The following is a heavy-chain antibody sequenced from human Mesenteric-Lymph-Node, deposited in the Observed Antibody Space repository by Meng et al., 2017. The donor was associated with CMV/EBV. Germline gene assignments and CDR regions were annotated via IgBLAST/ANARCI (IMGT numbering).Heavy chain of an antibody. CDR1: TFSSYA. CDR2: IIPIFGTA. CDR3: ARSTDYYGSGSYDAFDI. D-gene: IGHD3-10*01. Sequence: TFSSYAISWVRQAPGQGLEWMGGIIPIFGTANYAQKFQGRVTITADKSTSTAYMELSSLRSEDTAVYYCARSTDYYGSGSYDAFDIWGQGTMVTVSS. V-gene: IGHV1-69*06. J-gene: IGHJ3*02.